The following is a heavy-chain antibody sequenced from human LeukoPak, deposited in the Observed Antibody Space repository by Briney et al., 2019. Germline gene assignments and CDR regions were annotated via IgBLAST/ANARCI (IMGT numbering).Heavy chain of an antibody. CDR2: IYYSGST. V-gene: IGHV4-39*07. D-gene: IGHD6-19*01. Sequence: SETLSLTCTVSGDSMGSSNYYWGWIRQPPGKGLEWIANIYYSGSTYYNPSLKSRVTISVDTSKNQFSLKLSSVTAADTAVYYCARAGDSSGWYHYYFDYWGQGTLVTVSS. CDR1: GDSMGSSNYY. J-gene: IGHJ4*02. CDR3: ARAGDSSGWYHYYFDY.